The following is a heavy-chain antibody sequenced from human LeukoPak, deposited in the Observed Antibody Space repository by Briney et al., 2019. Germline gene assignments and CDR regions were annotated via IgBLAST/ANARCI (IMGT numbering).Heavy chain of an antibody. D-gene: IGHD3-9*01. J-gene: IGHJ6*02. V-gene: IGHV3-48*01. CDR3: ARDLIDWLFQNYYGMDV. CDR2: ISSTGTTT. Sequence: GGSLRLSCTTSGFPFSSYSMNWVRQAPGKGLEWVSYISSTGTTTYYADSVKGRFTISSDNAKSSLYLQMNSLRAEDTAVYYCARDLIDWLFQNYYGMDVWGQGTTVTVSS. CDR1: GFPFSSYS.